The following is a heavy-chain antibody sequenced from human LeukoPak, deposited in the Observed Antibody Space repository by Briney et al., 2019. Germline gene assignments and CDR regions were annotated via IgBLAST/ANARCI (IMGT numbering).Heavy chain of an antibody. CDR2: VSGSGGDT. J-gene: IGHJ4*02. D-gene: IGHD6-19*01. Sequence: GGSLRLSCAASGFTFSSYPMRWVRQAPGKGLEWVSAVSGSGGDTYYADSVKGRFTISRDNSKNTLDLQMNSLRAEDTALYYCATSSGWYPKYFDYWGQGTLVTVSS. V-gene: IGHV3-23*01. CDR1: GFTFSSYP. CDR3: ATSSGWYPKYFDY.